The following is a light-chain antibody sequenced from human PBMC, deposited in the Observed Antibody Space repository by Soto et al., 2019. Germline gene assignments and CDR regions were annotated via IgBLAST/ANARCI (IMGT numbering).Light chain of an antibody. Sequence: QSVLTQPPSVSGSPGQSVTISCTGTSSDIGYHNRVSWYQQPPGTAPKLMIYEVSTRYSGVPDRFSGSKPGNTASLTISGLQAEDEADYYCSSFASSATLVFGGGTQLTVL. CDR3: SSFASSATLV. CDR2: EVS. J-gene: IGLJ3*02. V-gene: IGLV2-18*02. CDR1: SSDIGYHNR.